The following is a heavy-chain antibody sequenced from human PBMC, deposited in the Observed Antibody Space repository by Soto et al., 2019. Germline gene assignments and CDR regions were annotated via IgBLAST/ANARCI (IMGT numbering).Heavy chain of an antibody. J-gene: IGHJ3*02. V-gene: IGHV5-51*03. Sequence: EVQLVQSGAEVKKPGESLKISCKGSGYSFTSYWIGWVRQMPGKGLEWMGIIYPGDSDTRYSPSFQGQVTISADKSISTAYMQWGSLKAWDEAMYYCARADCYDSSRGACDIWGQGTMVTVSS. CDR2: IYPGDSDT. CDR1: GYSFTSYW. D-gene: IGHD3-22*01. CDR3: ARADCYDSSRGACDI.